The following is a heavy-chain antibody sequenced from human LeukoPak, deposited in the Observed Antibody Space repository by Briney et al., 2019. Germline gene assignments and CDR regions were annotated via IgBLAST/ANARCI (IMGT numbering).Heavy chain of an antibody. V-gene: IGHV4-59*01. D-gene: IGHD4-23*01. J-gene: IGHJ4*02. CDR3: ARVEYGGNFDY. Sequence: PSETLSLTCTVSGGSISSYYWSWIRQPPGKGLEWIGYIYYSGSTNYNPSLKSRVTISVDTSKNQFSLKLSSVTAVDTAVYYCARVEYGGNFDYWGQGTLVTVSS. CDR1: GGSISSYY. CDR2: IYYSGST.